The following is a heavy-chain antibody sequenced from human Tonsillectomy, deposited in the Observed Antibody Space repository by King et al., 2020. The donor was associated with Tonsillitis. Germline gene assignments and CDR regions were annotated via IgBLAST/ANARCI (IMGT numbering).Heavy chain of an antibody. D-gene: IGHD6-6*01. CDR1: EYSFNNYR. CDR2: IYPGDSDT. CDR3: ARRQARPDHDAFDI. Sequence: QLVQSGAEVKKPGESLKISCKGSEYSFNNYRSGWVRQMPGKGLEWMGIIYPGDSDTRYRPSFQGQVTISADKSISTVYLQWGSLKASDTGMYYCARRQARPDHDAFDIWGQGTAVTVSS. J-gene: IGHJ3*02. V-gene: IGHV5-51*03.